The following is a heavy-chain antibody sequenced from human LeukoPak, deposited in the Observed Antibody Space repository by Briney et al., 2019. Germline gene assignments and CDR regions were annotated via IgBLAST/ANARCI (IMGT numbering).Heavy chain of an antibody. CDR2: ITTTGDRI. CDR3: ARDTKDY. Sequence: GGSLRLSCEASGLSFSNYEMNWVRQAPGKGLERISYITTTGDRIQYADSVKGRFTISRDNAKNSLYLEMNSLRAEDTGVYFCARDTKDYWGQGTLVVVSS. V-gene: IGHV3-48*03. D-gene: IGHD2-2*01. CDR1: GLSFSNYE. J-gene: IGHJ4*02.